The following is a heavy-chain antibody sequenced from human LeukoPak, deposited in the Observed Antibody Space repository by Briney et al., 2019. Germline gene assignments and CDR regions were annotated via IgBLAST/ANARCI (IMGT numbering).Heavy chain of an antibody. CDR1: GFTFRSYW. Sequence: GGSLRLSCAASGFTFRSYWMGWVCQAPGMGLEWVAHIKQDGSEEYYVDSVRGRFTISRNNARNSLYLQVNRPRAEDTAVYYCARVGCTGGSCYGYLVFDNWGQGTLVTVSS. V-gene: IGHV3-7*01. D-gene: IGHD2-15*01. CDR3: ARVGCTGGSCYGYLVFDN. CDR2: IKQDGSEE. J-gene: IGHJ4*02.